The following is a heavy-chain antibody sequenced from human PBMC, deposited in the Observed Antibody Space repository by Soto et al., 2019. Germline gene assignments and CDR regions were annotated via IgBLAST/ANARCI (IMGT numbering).Heavy chain of an antibody. CDR3: ARDTYYYDSSDHFSADAFDI. D-gene: IGHD3-22*01. J-gene: IGHJ3*02. CDR2: ISNDGSST. CDR1: GFTSSSYW. V-gene: IGHV3-74*01. Sequence: EVQLVESGGGLVQPGGSLRLSCAASGFTSSSYWIHWVRQAPGKGLVWVSRISNDGSSTNYADSVKGRFTISRDNAKNTVYLQMNSLRAEDTAVYYCARDTYYYDSSDHFSADAFDILGQGTMVTVSS.